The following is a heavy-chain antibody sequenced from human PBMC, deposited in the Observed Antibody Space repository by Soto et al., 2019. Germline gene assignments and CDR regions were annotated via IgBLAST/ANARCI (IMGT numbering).Heavy chain of an antibody. CDR3: ARRDSYGGPNKCGMDV. J-gene: IGHJ6*02. V-gene: IGHV3-30-3*01. Sequence: QVQLVESGGGVVQPGRSLRLSCAASGFTFSIHAMHWVRQAPGKGLEGVAVISYDGNNIVYADSVKGRFTISRDNSENTLSLQMKRRREEDTGVDYCARRDSYGGPNKCGMDVWGQGTTVTV. CDR2: ISYDGNNI. D-gene: IGHD5-18*01. CDR1: GFTFSIHA.